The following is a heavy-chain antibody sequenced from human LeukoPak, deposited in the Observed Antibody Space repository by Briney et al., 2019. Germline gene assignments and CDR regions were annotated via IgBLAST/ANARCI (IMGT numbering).Heavy chain of an antibody. J-gene: IGHJ3*02. D-gene: IGHD3-22*01. CDR1: GGSISSYY. CDR3: ASHYDSSGYGVDI. V-gene: IGHV4-59*08. Sequence: TSSETLSLTCTVSGGSISSYYWSWIRQPPGKGLEWIGYIYYSGSTNYNPSLKSRVTISVDTSKNQFSLKLSSVTAADTAVYYCASHYDSSGYGVDIWGQGTMVTVSS. CDR2: IYYSGST.